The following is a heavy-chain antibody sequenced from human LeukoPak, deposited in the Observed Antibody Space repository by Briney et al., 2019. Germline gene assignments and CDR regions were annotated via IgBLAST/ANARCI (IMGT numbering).Heavy chain of an antibody. D-gene: IGHD4-11*01. J-gene: IGHJ6*02. V-gene: IGHV4-59*08. CDR1: GGSMSPYH. CDR3: ARHTAVATVIADYYYGMDV. CDR2: IYYSGST. Sequence: SETLSLTCTVSGGSMSPYHWGWIRQPPGKGLEWTGYIYYSGSTNYNPSPKSRVTISVDTSKNQFSLKLSSVTAADTAVYYCARHTAVATVIADYYYGMDVWGQGTTVTVSS.